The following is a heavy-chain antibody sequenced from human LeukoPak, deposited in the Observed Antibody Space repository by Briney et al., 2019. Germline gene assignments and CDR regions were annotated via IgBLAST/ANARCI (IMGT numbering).Heavy chain of an antibody. CDR1: GGSISSSSYY. V-gene: IGHV4-39*01. J-gene: IGHJ4*02. D-gene: IGHD3-3*01. Sequence: PSETLSPTCTVSGGSISSSSYYWGWIRQPPGKGLEWIGSIYYSGSTYYNPSFKSRVTISVDTSKNQFSLKLSSVTAADTAVYYCARQRDFWSQYYFDYWGQGTLVTVSS. CDR3: ARQRDFWSQYYFDY. CDR2: IYYSGST.